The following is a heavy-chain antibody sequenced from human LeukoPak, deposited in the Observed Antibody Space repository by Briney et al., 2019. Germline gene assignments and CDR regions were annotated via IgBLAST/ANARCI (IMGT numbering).Heavy chain of an antibody. CDR2: IYYSGST. CDR3: TRHEQSYGDHAAFDY. CDR1: GGSISSSSYY. Sequence: SETLSLTCTVSGGSISSSSYYWGWIRQPPGKGLEWIGSIYYSGSTYYNPSLKSRVTISVDTSKNQFSLKLSSVSAADTAVYYSTRHEQSYGDHAAFDYWGQGTLVTVSS. J-gene: IGHJ4*02. V-gene: IGHV4-39*01. D-gene: IGHD4-17*01.